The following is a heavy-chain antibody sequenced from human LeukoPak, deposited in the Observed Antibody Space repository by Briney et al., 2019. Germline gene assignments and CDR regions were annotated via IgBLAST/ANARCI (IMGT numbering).Heavy chain of an antibody. CDR2: ISAYNGNT. V-gene: IGHV1-18*01. Sequence: ASVKVSCKASGYTFTSYGISWVRQAPGQGLEWMGWISAYNGNTNYAQKLQGRVTMTTDTSTSTAYMELRSLRSDDTAVYYCARVLPPLGYCSSTSCYYYMDVWGKGTTVTVSS. J-gene: IGHJ6*03. CDR1: GYTFTSYG. CDR3: ARVLPPLGYCSSTSCYYYMDV. D-gene: IGHD2-2*01.